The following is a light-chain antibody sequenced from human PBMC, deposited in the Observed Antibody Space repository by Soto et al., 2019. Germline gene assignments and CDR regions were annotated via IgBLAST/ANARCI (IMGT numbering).Light chain of an antibody. CDR1: QSVGRT. CDR2: GAS. CDR3: QQYNQWPPYT. J-gene: IGKJ2*01. Sequence: EIVMTQSPATLSVSPGERATLFCRASQSVGRTLAWYQQKPGQSPRLLVYGASTRANGTPARFSGSGSGTEFTLTISRLQSEDVAVYYCQQYNQWPPYTFGQGTKVEIK. V-gene: IGKV3-15*01.